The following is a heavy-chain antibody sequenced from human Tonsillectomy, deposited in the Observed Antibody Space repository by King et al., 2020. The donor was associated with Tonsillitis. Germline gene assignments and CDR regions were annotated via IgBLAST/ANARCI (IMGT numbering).Heavy chain of an antibody. CDR1: GFSLSTNGVG. CDR3: ARRIGYFHSWFDP. Sequence: LTLKESGPTLVKPTQTLTLTCTFSGFSLSTNGVGVGWIRQPPGKALEWVAIIYWDDDKRFSPFLKNRLTITMDTSKNQVVLTMTNMDPVDTATYYCARRIGYFHSWFDPWGQGRLVTVSS. D-gene: IGHD3-9*01. CDR2: IYWDDDK. J-gene: IGHJ5*02. V-gene: IGHV2-5*02.